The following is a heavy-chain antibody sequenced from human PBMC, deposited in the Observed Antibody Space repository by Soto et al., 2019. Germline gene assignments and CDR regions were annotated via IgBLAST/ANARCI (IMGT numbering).Heavy chain of an antibody. V-gene: IGHV1-8*02. J-gene: IGHJ4*02. Sequence: QVQLVQSGAEVKKPGASVKVSCKASGYTFTSYDINWVRQAPGQGLEWVGWMTPNSGDTGYAQTFQGRVTLTRGTSRSTAYMELSSLTSEDTAVYYCARNLYNTGSFDHWGQGTLVTVSS. CDR3: ARNLYNTGSFDH. CDR2: MTPNSGDT. CDR1: GYTFTSYD. D-gene: IGHD1-20*01.